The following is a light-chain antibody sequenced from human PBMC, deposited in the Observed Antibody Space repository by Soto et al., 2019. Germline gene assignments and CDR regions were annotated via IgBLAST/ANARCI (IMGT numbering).Light chain of an antibody. J-gene: IGLJ1*01. CDR3: SSYTSSTVYV. CDR2: DVS. CDR1: SRDVGGYNY. Sequence: QSVPTQPASRSGSPGQSITISCTGTSRDVGGYNYVSWYQQHPGKAPKLMIYDVSNRPSGVSNRFSGSKSGNTASLTISGLQAEDEADYYCSSYTSSTVYVFGTGTKVTVL. V-gene: IGLV2-14*01.